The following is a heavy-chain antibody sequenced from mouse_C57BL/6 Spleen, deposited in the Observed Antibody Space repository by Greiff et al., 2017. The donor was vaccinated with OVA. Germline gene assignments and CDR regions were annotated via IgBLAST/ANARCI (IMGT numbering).Heavy chain of an antibody. V-gene: IGHV1-82*01. Sequence: VKLMESGPELVKPGASVKISCKASGYAFSSSWMNWVKQRPGQGLEWIGRLYPGDGDTNYNGKFKGKATLTADKSSSTSYMQLSSLTSEDSAVYFCARGCGYYAYWGQGTTLTVSS. D-gene: IGHD2-3*01. CDR3: ARGCGYYAY. J-gene: IGHJ2*01. CDR2: LYPGDGDT. CDR1: GYAFSSSW.